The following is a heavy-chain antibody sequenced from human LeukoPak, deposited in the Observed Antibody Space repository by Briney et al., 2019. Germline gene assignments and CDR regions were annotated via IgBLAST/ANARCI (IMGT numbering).Heavy chain of an antibody. CDR1: GFTFSSYS. CDR2: ISSSSYI. CDR3: ASTAMANLAFDI. D-gene: IGHD5-24*01. J-gene: IGHJ3*02. Sequence: GGSLRLSCAASGFTFSSYSMNWVRQAPGKGLEWVSSISSSSYIYYADSVKGRFTISRDNAKNSLYLQMNSLRAEDTAVYYCASTAMANLAFDIWGQGTMVTVSS. V-gene: IGHV3-21*01.